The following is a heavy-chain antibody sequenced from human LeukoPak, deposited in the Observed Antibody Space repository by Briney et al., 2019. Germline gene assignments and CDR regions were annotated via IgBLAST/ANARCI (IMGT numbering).Heavy chain of an antibody. D-gene: IGHD6-13*01. J-gene: IGHJ3*02. CDR1: GGSITSYY. CDR2: IYYSGST. V-gene: IGHV4-59*08. CDR3: ARRYSSSWPTFRDAFDI. Sequence: SETLSLTCTVSGGSITSYYWSWIRQPPGKGLEYIGYIYYSGSTNYNPSLKSRVTISVDTSNNQFSLKLTSVTAADTAVYYCARRYSSSWPTFRDAFDIWGQGTMVTVSS.